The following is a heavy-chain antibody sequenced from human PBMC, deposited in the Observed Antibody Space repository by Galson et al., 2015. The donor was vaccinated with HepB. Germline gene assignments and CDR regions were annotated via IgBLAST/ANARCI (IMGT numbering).Heavy chain of an antibody. V-gene: IGHV1-18*01. CDR2: ISAYNGNT. J-gene: IGHJ6*03. CDR3: AREGLHLVGGTKIKYYYYYYMDV. D-gene: IGHD3-10*01. Sequence: SVKVSCKASGYTFTSYGISWVRQAPGQGLEWMGWISAYNGNTNYAQKLQGRVTMTTDTSTSTAYMELRSLRSDDTAVYYCAREGLHLVGGTKIKYYYYYYMDVWGKGTTVAVSS. CDR1: GYTFTSYG.